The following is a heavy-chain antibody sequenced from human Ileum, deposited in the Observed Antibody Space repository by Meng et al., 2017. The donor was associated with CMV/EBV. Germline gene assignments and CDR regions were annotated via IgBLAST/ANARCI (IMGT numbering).Heavy chain of an antibody. CDR2: TYYRSKWYY. CDR1: GDSVSSNSAA. J-gene: IGHJ4*02. D-gene: IGHD2-2*01. CDR3: ARNYALDY. Sequence: CAISGDSVSSNSAAWNWIRQSPSRGLEWLGRTYYRSKWYYDYALSVESRITINVDTSKNEFSLQLNSVTPEDTAVYYCARNYALDYWGQGTLVTVSS. V-gene: IGHV6-1*01.